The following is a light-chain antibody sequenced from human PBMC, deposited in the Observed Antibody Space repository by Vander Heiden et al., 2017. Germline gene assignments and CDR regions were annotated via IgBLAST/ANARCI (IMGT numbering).Light chain of an antibody. J-gene: IGKJ5*01. CDR3: HQSYGSLSIV. CDR1: QSLASY. V-gene: IGKV1-39*01. CDR2: AAS. Sequence: IQMTPSPSSLSAPVGGKVTITCRASQSLASYLHWYQHKPGKAPKRLLNAASTLQSGVPSRWSSGSAGAAVNLTISSMQHQEFVAYYCHQSYGSLSIVFGQGTRLELK.